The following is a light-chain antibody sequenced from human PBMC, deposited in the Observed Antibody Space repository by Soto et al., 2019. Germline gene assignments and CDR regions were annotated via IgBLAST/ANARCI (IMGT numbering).Light chain of an antibody. CDR1: QDIGTY. CDR2: DAS. Sequence: DIQMTQSPPSLSASVGDRVTITCQASQDIGTYLNWYQHKPGKAPNLVIYDASTLETGVPSRFSGGGSGTDFTFTISSLRPEDIETYYCQHSNHLPLFGPGTKVDF. J-gene: IGKJ3*01. V-gene: IGKV1-33*01. CDR3: QHSNHLPL.